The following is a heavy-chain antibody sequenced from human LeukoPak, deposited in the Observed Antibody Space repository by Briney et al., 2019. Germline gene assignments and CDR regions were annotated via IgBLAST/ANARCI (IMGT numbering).Heavy chain of an antibody. D-gene: IGHD2-21*02. CDR3: ARDIEVLTGYYLGY. CDR2: IWYDGSNK. CDR1: GFTFSSYG. J-gene: IGHJ4*02. Sequence: PGRSLRLSCAASGFTFSSYGMHWVRQAPGKGLEWVAVIWYDGSNKYYADSVKGRFTISRDNSKNTLYLQMNSLRAEDTAVYYCARDIEVLTGYYLGYWGQGTLVTVSS. V-gene: IGHV3-33*01.